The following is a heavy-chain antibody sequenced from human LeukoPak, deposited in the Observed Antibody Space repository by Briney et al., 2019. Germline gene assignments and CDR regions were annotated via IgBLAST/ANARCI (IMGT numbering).Heavy chain of an antibody. J-gene: IGHJ4*02. CDR3: AKQWVDS. D-gene: IGHD1-26*01. CDR1: GFTFNKYA. V-gene: IGHV3-23*01. CDR2: TDESGDKT. Sequence: PGGSLRLSCAASGFTFNKYAMNWVRQAPGKGLEWVSSTDESGDKTHYADSVKGRFTISRDNSQNTLYLQMNSLRAEDTALYYCAKQWVDSWGQGARVTVSS.